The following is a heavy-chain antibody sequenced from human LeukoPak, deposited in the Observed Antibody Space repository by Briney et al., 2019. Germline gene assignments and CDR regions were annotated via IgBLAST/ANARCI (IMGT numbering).Heavy chain of an antibody. J-gene: IGHJ4*02. CDR1: GFTFSNYA. Sequence: GGSLRLSCAASGFTFSNYAKSWVRQAPGKGLEWVSSISDSGGSTYHADSVKGQFTISRDNFKNTLYLQMNSLRAEDTAVYYCAKVRFAHIRGEIDYWGQGTLVTVSS. CDR3: AKVRFAHIRGEIDY. CDR2: ISDSGGST. V-gene: IGHV3-23*01. D-gene: IGHD3-10*01.